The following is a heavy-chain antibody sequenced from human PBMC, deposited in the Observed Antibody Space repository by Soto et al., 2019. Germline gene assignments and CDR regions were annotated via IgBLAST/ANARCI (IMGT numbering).Heavy chain of an antibody. D-gene: IGHD2-8*02. V-gene: IGHV3-43*01. Sequence: GGSLRLSCAASGFTFDDYTMHWVRQPPGKGLEWVSLISWDGGSAYYADSVKRRFTVSRDNSKNSLFLQMKSLRSEDTAVYYCTKAGRTGLSPFDSWGQGTLVTVSS. CDR3: TKAGRTGLSPFDS. J-gene: IGHJ4*02. CDR2: ISWDGGSA. CDR1: GFTFDDYT.